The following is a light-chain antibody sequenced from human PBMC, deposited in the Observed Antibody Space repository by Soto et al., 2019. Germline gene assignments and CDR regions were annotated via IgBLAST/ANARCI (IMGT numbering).Light chain of an antibody. V-gene: IGLV2-14*01. CDR2: EVS. Sequence: SDLNQPASVSGSPGQSITISCPGTSSDVGGYNYVSWYQQHPGKAPKLRIYEVSNRPSGVSNRFSGSKSGNTASLTISGLQAEDEADYYCSSYTSSSTLYVFGTGTKVTVL. CDR3: SSYTSSSTLYV. CDR1: SSDVGGYNY. J-gene: IGLJ1*01.